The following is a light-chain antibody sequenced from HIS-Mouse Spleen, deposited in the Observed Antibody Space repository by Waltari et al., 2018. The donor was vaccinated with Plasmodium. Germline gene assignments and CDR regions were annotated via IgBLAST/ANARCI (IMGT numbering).Light chain of an antibody. CDR2: EDN. J-gene: IGLJ3*02. V-gene: IGLV6-57*02. CDR1: SCSIASHY. CDR3: QSYDSSTWV. Sequence: NFMLTQPHSVSESPGKTVTISCTGSSCSIASHYEQWYQQRPGSAPTTVIFEDNQRPSGVPDRFSGSIDSSSNSASLTISGLKTEDEADYYCQSYDSSTWVFGGGTKLTVL.